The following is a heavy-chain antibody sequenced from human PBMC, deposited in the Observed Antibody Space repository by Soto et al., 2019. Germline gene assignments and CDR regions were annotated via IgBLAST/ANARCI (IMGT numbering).Heavy chain of an antibody. J-gene: IGHJ4*02. CDR1: GGSIRSYY. Sequence: SETLSLTCTVSGGSIRSYYWTWIRQPPGKGLEWLGYIFYSGSTFYNPSLKSRVTISIHTSKSQFSLQLTSVTAAYTAVYYCARGAAETAMVESWDPGTLVTVSS. CDR3: ARGAAETAMVES. V-gene: IGHV4-59*01. CDR2: IFYSGST. D-gene: IGHD5-18*01.